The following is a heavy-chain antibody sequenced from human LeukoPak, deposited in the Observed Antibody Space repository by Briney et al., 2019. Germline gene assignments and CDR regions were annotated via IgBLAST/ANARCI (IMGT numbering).Heavy chain of an antibody. CDR2: IYNSGST. CDR1: DYSIRSGGYS. CDR3: ARGQRRYCSSTSCSPIDY. V-gene: IGHV4-30-4*07. D-gene: IGHD2-2*01. J-gene: IGHJ4*02. Sequence: SETLSLTCAVSDYSIRSGGYSWNWIRQPPGKGLEWIGYIYNSGSTNYNPSLKSRVTISVDTSKNQFSLKLSSVTAADTAVYYCARGQRRYCSSTSCSPIDYWGQGTLVTVSS.